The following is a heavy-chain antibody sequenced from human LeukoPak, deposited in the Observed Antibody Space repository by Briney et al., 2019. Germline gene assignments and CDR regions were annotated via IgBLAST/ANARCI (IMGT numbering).Heavy chain of an antibody. CDR1: GGSYSCYY. Sequence: PSDTLSLTCAVYGGSYSCYYWIWIRQPPGKGLEWIGEINHSGSTNYNPSLKSRVTISVDTSKNQFSLKLSSVTAADTAVYYCARGSRLSLYYYYGMDVWGQGTTVTVSS. CDR2: INHSGST. CDR3: ARGSRLSLYYYYGMDV. J-gene: IGHJ6*02. D-gene: IGHD3-16*02. V-gene: IGHV4-34*01.